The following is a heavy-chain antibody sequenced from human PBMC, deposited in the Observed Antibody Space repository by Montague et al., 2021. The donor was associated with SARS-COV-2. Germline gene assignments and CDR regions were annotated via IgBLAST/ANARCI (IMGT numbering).Heavy chain of an antibody. CDR2: INSDGSST. J-gene: IGHJ6*02. D-gene: IGHD6-13*01. Sequence: SLRLSCAVSGFTFSSYWMHWVRQAPGKGLVWVSRINSDGSSTSYADSVKGRFTISRDNAKNTLYLQMNSLRAEDTAVYYCARSGQQLVHPLATLYYYYGMDVWGQGTTVTVSS. CDR1: GFTFSSYW. V-gene: IGHV3-74*01. CDR3: ARSGQQLVHPLATLYYYYGMDV.